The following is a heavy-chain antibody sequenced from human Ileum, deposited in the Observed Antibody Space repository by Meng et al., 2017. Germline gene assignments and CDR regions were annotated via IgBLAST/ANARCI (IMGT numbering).Heavy chain of an antibody. Sequence: QEQRVASGAERKKPGASVKVACKASRGTFTTNTFNWVRLAPGQGLEWLGQIIPMFDTANYAQKFQGRVTLTADKSTRTAFMELSSLRSEDTAVYYCARQYCSSSSCYLIDDWGHGTLVTVSS. D-gene: IGHD2-2*01. J-gene: IGHJ4*01. CDR1: RGTFTTNT. V-gene: IGHV1-69*06. CDR3: ARQYCSSSSCYLIDD. CDR2: IIPMFDTA.